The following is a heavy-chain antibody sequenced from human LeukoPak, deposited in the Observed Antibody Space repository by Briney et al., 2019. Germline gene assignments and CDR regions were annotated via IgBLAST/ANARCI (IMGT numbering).Heavy chain of an antibody. V-gene: IGHV3-30*18. CDR1: GFTFSSYG. CDR2: ISYDGSNK. CDR3: AKVRVVITDDAFDI. D-gene: IGHD3-22*01. Sequence: GGSLRLSCAASGFTFSSYGMHWVRQAPGKGLEWVAVISYDGSNKYYADSVKGRFTISRDNSKNTLYLQMNSLRAEDTAVYYCAKVRVVITDDAFDIWGQGTMVTVSS. J-gene: IGHJ3*02.